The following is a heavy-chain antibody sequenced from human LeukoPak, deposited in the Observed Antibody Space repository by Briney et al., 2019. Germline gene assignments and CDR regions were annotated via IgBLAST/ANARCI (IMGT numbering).Heavy chain of an antibody. CDR3: ARLGVRGVYTHYYYYYMDV. Sequence: SETLSLTCTVSGGSISNYYWNWIRQPPGKGLEWIGYIYYSGTTNYNPSLKSRVSMSVDTSKNQFSLKLSSVTAADTAVYYCARLGVRGVYTHYYYYYMDVWGKGTTVTISS. J-gene: IGHJ6*03. D-gene: IGHD3-10*01. CDR1: GGSISNYY. CDR2: IYYSGTT. V-gene: IGHV4-59*12.